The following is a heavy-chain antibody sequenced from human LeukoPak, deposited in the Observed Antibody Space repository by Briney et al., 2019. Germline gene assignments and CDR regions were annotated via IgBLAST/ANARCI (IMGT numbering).Heavy chain of an antibody. CDR1: GFTVSSNY. V-gene: IGHV3-53*01. CDR3: ARGYCGGDCYASAFDI. Sequence: GGSLRLSCAASGFTVSSNYMSWVRQAPGKGLEWVSVIYSGGSTYYADSVKGRFTISRGNSKNTLYLQMNSLRAEDTAVYYCARGYCGGDCYASAFDIWGQGTMVTVSS. D-gene: IGHD2-21*01. CDR2: IYSGGST. J-gene: IGHJ3*02.